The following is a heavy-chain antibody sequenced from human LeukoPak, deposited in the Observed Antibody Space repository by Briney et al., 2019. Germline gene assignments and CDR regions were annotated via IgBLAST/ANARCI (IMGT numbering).Heavy chain of an antibody. V-gene: IGHV3-23*01. J-gene: IGHJ4*02. CDR2: ISGSGGST. Sequence: GGSLRLSCAASGFIFRSYAMSWVRQAPGKGLEWVSGISGSGGSTYYADSVKGRVTISRDNSKSTLYLQMNSPRDEDTGVYYCARLYGTFLEWSPYFDYWGQGTLVTVSS. CDR3: ARLYGTFLEWSPYFDY. D-gene: IGHD3-3*02. CDR1: GFIFRSYA.